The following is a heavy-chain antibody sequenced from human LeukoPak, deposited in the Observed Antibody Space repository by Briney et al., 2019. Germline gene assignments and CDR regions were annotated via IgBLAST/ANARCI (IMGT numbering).Heavy chain of an antibody. D-gene: IGHD2-15*01. J-gene: IGHJ4*02. CDR2: ISYDGSNK. CDR3: AKSFRVGAALDDY. Sequence: GGSLRLSCAASGFTFSSYGMHWVRQAPGKGLEWVAVISYDGSNKYYADSVKGRFTISRDNSKNTLYLQMNSLRAEDTAVYYYAKSFRVGAALDDYWGQGTLVTVSS. V-gene: IGHV3-30*18. CDR1: GFTFSSYG.